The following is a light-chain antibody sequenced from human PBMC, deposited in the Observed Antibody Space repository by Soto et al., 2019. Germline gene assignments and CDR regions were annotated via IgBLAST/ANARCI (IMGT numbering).Light chain of an antibody. J-gene: IGKJ1*01. CDR1: QTISTY. Sequence: DIQMTQPASPLSASVVARVTITCRASQTISTYLNWYQQKPGKAPTLLIYGASSLQRGVTSRFSGCGSGTDFTLTISSPQPDDFGTYYYQQNFSTPRTFGQGTKVEIK. CDR2: GAS. V-gene: IGKV1-39*01. CDR3: QQNFSTPRT.